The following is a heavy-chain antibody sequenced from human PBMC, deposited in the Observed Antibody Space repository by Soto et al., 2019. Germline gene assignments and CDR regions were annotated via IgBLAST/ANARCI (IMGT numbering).Heavy chain of an antibody. CDR3: AGQTFTIAAASYGRSNWFDP. CDR2: IYFTGNT. Sequence: ETLSLTCSASGGSITSSSHFWGWVRQPPGKGLEWIGTIYFTGNTYYTPSLKSRLTMSIDTSKNEFSRRLNSVTAADTAVYYCAGQTFTIAAASYGRSNWFDPWGPGTLVTVSS. V-gene: IGHV4-39*01. CDR1: GGSITSSSHF. J-gene: IGHJ5*02. D-gene: IGHD6-25*01.